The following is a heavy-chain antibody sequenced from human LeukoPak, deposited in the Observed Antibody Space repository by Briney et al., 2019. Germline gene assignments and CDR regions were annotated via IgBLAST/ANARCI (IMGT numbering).Heavy chain of an antibody. CDR2: IYYSGST. CDR1: GGSISSSSYY. CDR3: ARHGDYYDFWSGYWDYGMDV. V-gene: IGHV4-39*01. D-gene: IGHD3-3*01. Sequence: PSETLSLTCTVSGGSISSSSYYWGWLRQPPGKGLEWIGSIYYSGSTYYNPSLKSRVTISVDTSKNQFSLKLSSVTAADTAVYYCARHGDYYDFWSGYWDYGMDVWGQGTTVTVSS. J-gene: IGHJ6*02.